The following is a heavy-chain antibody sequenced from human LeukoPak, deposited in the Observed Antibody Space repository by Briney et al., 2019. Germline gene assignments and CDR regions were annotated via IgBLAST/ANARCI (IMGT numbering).Heavy chain of an antibody. CDR2: IYYSGST. J-gene: IGHJ4*02. V-gene: IGHV4-59*12. D-gene: IGHD3-3*01. CDR3: ARFTAIFGVVISYFDY. CDR1: GGSISSYY. Sequence: PSETLSLTCTVSGGSISSYYWSWIRQPPGKGLEWIGYIYYSGSTNYNPSLKSRVTISVDTSKNQFSLKLSSVTAADTAVYYCARFTAIFGVVISYFDYWGQGTLVTVSS.